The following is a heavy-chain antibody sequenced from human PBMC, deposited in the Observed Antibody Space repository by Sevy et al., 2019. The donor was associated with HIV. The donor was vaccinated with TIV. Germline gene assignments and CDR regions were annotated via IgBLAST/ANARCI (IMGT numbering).Heavy chain of an antibody. D-gene: IGHD4-17*01. J-gene: IGHJ4*02. CDR2: ISSSGSTI. CDR1: GFTFSSYE. Sequence: GGSLRLSCAASGFTFSSYEMNWVHQAPGKGLEWVSYISSSGSTIYYADSVKGRFTISRDNAKNSLYLQMNSLRAEDTAVYYCAREGTTVTTFGGVGRGYFDYWGQGTLVTVSS. V-gene: IGHV3-48*03. CDR3: AREGTTVTTFGGVGRGYFDY.